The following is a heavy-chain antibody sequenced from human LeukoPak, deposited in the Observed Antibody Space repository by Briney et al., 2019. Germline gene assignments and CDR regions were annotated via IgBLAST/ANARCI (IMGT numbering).Heavy chain of an antibody. V-gene: IGHV1-18*01. Sequence: ASVKVSCEASGYTFTSYGISWVRQAPGQGLEWMGWISAYNGNTNYAQKLQGRVTMTTDTSTSTAYMELRSLRSDDTAVYYCARGVPTSTPYYYYYYGMDVWGQGTTVTVSS. CDR2: ISAYNGNT. CDR3: ARGVPTSTPYYYYYYGMDV. J-gene: IGHJ6*02. CDR1: GYTFTSYG. D-gene: IGHD2/OR15-2a*01.